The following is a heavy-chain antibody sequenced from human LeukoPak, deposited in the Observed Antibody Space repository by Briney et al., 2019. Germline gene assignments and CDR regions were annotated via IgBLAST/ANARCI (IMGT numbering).Heavy chain of an antibody. J-gene: IGHJ4*02. CDR2: ICGSGGNT. D-gene: IGHD5-12*01. CDR1: GYTFSIYA. V-gene: IGHV3-23*01. CDR3: AKNALTKIGATILVPY. Sequence: GGSLRLSCAASGYTFSIYAMCWGPAGLGERVEWGSDICGSGGNTYYADSVKGRFNISRDNSKNTLYLQMNSLRAEDTAVYYCAKNALTKIGATILVPYWGQGTLVTVSS.